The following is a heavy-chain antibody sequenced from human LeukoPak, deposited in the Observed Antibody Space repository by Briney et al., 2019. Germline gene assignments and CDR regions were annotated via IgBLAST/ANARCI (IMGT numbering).Heavy chain of an antibody. CDR1: GFTFSSFE. CDR3: ARSQLYLY. Sequence: GGSLRLSCAASGFTFSSFEMKWVRQAPGKGLEWVSYISSGGSTIYYADSVKGRFTISRDNAKNSLYLQMNSLRAEDTAVYYCARSQLYLYWGQGTLVTVSS. D-gene: IGHD6-6*01. J-gene: IGHJ4*02. V-gene: IGHV3-48*03. CDR2: ISSGGSTI.